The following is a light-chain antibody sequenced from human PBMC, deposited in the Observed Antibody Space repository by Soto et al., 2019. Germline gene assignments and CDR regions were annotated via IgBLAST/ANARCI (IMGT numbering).Light chain of an antibody. J-gene: IGLJ2*01. CDR3: CSYAGSYTFV. CDR2: DVS. Sequence: QSALTQPRSVSGSPGQSVTISCTGTSSDVGGYNYVSWYQQHPGKAPKLMIYDVSKRPSGVPDRFSGSKSGNTASLTISGLQAEDEADYYCCSYAGSYTFVFGGWTKVTVL. V-gene: IGLV2-11*01. CDR1: SSDVGGYNY.